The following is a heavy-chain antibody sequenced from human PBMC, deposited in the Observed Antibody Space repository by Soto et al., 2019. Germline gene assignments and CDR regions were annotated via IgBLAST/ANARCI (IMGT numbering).Heavy chain of an antibody. D-gene: IGHD4-17*01. CDR2: ISSSSSYI. CDR1: GFTFSSYS. CDR3: ARDLCYGDYANYYGMDV. V-gene: IGHV3-21*01. J-gene: IGHJ6*02. Sequence: GGSLRLSCAASGFTFSSYSMNWVRQAPGKGLEWVSSISSSSSYIYYADSVKGRFTISRDNAKNSLYLQMNSLRAEDTAVYYCARDLCYGDYANYYGMDVWGQGTTVTVSS.